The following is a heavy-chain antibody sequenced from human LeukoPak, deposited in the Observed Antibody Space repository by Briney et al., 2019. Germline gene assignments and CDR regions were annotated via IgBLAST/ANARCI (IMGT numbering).Heavy chain of an antibody. J-gene: IGHJ4*02. CDR2: FDPEDGET. CDR1: GYTLTELS. V-gene: IGHV1-24*01. Sequence: GASVKVSCKVSGYTLTELSMHWVRQAPGKGLEWMGGFDPEDGETIYAQKFQGRVTMTEDTSTDTAYMELSSLRSEDTAVYYCARRRGSSWYWSGPYYFDYWGQGTLVTVSS. CDR3: ARRRGSSWYWSGPYYFDY. D-gene: IGHD6-13*01.